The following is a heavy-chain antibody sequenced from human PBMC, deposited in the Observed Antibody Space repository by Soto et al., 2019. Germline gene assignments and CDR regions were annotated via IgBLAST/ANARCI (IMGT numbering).Heavy chain of an antibody. CDR1: DVALIVYY. J-gene: IGHJ4*02. D-gene: IGHD2-15*01. CDR2: INHSGST. CDR3: ARDRRRIYCSGGSCYGSPFDY. V-gene: IGHV4-34*01. Sequence: SQPHSHPWALDDVALIVYYASPIRTPPGMALQWIGEINHSGSTNYTPSLEGRVTIAVDTSKNQFSLKLSSVTAADTAVYYCARDRRRIYCSGGSCYGSPFDYWGQGTLVTVSS.